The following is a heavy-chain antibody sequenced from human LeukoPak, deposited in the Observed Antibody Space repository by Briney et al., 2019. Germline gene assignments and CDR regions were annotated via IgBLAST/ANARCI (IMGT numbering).Heavy chain of an antibody. CDR3: AREASYSGSWWYFDH. CDR2: IYNGGSA. Sequence: SGGSLRLSCAASGFTVSSNYMSWVRQAPGKGLEWVSVIYNGGSADYADSVKGRFTISRDNSKNKVYLQMNSLRVEDTAVYYCAREASYSGSWWYFDHWGQGTLVTVSS. V-gene: IGHV3-66*01. D-gene: IGHD6-13*01. CDR1: GFTVSSNY. J-gene: IGHJ4*02.